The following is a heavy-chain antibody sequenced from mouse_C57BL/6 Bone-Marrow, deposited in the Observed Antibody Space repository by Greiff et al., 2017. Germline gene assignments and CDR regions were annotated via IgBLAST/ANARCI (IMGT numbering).Heavy chain of an antibody. Sequence: EVQLQESGGDLVKPGGSLKLSCAASGFTFSSYGMSWVRQTPDKRLEWVATISSGGSYTYYPDSVKGRFTISRDNAKNTRYLQMSSLKSEDTAMXYCERQGDSNYEREMDYWGQGTSVTVSS. CDR3: ERQGDSNYEREMDY. J-gene: IGHJ4*01. D-gene: IGHD2-5*01. V-gene: IGHV5-6*01. CDR2: ISSGGSYT. CDR1: GFTFSSYG.